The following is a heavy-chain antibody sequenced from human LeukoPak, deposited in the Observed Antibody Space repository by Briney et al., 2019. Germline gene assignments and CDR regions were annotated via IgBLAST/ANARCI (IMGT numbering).Heavy chain of an antibody. CDR3: ARGDRTVGGSLQVGMDV. J-gene: IGHJ6*02. CDR2: ISGSGGST. Sequence: PGGSLRLSCAASGFTFNNYNMNWVRQAPGKGLEWVSAISGSGGSTYYADSVKGRFTISRDNAKNSLYLQMNSLRAEDTAVYYCARGDRTVGGSLQVGMDVWGQGTTVTVSS. CDR1: GFTFNNYN. D-gene: IGHD1-26*01. V-gene: IGHV3-21*04.